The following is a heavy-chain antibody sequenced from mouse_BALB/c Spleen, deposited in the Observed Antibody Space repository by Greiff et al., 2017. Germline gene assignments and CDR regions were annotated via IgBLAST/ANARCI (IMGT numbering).Heavy chain of an antibody. D-gene: IGHD1-2*01. CDR2: ISYSGST. CDR1: GYSITSDYA. V-gene: IGHV3-2*02. J-gene: IGHJ3*01. Sequence: EVKLLESGPGLVKPSQSLSLTCTVTGYSITSDYAWNWIRQFPGNKLEWMGYISYSGSTSYNPSLKSRISITRDTSKNQFFLQLNSVTTEDTATYYCAGYYGMFAYWGQGTLVTVSA. CDR3: AGYYGMFAY.